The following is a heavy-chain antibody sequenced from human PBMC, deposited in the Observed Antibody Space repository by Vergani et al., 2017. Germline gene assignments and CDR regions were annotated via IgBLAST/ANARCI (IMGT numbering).Heavy chain of an antibody. CDR1: GGSFSSSSSY. Sequence: QLQLQESGPGLVKPSETLSLTCTVSGGSFSSSSSYWGCIRQPPGTGLECIGSIYYSGSTSYHPSLQSLDTISVDTSKNQFSLKLSSVTAADTAVYYCARDKARTFGVVIHAYNWFDPWGQGTLVTVSS. J-gene: IGHJ5*02. D-gene: IGHD3-3*01. CDR3: ARDKARTFGVVIHAYNWFDP. CDR2: IYYSGST. V-gene: IGHV4-39*07.